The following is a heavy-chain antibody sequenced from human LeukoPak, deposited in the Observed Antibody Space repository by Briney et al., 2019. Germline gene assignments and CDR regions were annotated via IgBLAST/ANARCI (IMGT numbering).Heavy chain of an antibody. Sequence: PGGSLRLSCAASGFTFSSYWMSWVRQAPGKGLERVANIKQDGSEKYYVDSVKGRFTISRDNAKNSLYLQMNSLRAEDTAVYYCARGPLRSGYYRPNWFDPWGQGTLVTVSS. D-gene: IGHD3-3*01. J-gene: IGHJ5*02. CDR2: IKQDGSEK. CDR3: ARGPLRSGYYRPNWFDP. V-gene: IGHV3-7*01. CDR1: GFTFSSYW.